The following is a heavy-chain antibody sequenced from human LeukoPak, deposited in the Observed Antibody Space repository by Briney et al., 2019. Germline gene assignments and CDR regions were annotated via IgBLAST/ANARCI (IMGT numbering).Heavy chain of an antibody. CDR3: ARDQQGGYDFTYYYGMDV. V-gene: IGHV3-30-3*01. J-gene: IGHJ6*02. Sequence: PGGSLRLSCAASGFTFSSYAMHWVRQAPGKGLEWVAVISYDGSNKYYADSVKGRFTISRDNSKNTLYLQMNSLRAEDTAVYYCARDQQGGYDFTYYYGMDVWGQGTTVTVSS. D-gene: IGHD5-12*01. CDR2: ISYDGSNK. CDR1: GFTFSSYA.